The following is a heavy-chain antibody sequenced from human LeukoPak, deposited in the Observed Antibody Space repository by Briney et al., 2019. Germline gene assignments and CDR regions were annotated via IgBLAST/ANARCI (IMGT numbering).Heavy chain of an antibody. J-gene: IGHJ4*02. Sequence: PGGSPRLSCAASGFTFSSYWMHWVRPAPGKGLVWVSLINSDGSSTSYADSVKGRFTISRDNAKSTLYLQMNSLRAEDTAVYYCARDGGYRFDYWGQGTLVTVSS. V-gene: IGHV3-74*01. CDR2: INSDGSST. CDR3: ARDGGYRFDY. CDR1: GFTFSSYW. D-gene: IGHD5-18*01.